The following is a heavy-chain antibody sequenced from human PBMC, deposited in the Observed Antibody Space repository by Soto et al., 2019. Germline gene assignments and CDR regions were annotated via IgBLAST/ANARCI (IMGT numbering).Heavy chain of an antibody. J-gene: IGHJ3*02. D-gene: IGHD2-2*01. CDR2: IWFDGSDK. V-gene: IGHV3-33*01. CDR3: ARLYCISSNCESVGAFDI. CDR1: GFTFSTYG. Sequence: QVQLVESGGGVVQPGRSLRLSCAASGFTFSTYGMHWVRQAPGKGLERVALIWFDGSDKYYADSVKSRFTISRDNSKNPLYLQMSSLRAEDTAVYYCARLYCISSNCESVGAFDIRGQGTVVTVSS.